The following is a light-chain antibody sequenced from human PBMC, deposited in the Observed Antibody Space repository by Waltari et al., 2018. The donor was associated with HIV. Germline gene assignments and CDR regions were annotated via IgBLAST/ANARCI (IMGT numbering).Light chain of an antibody. J-gene: IGKJ1*01. CDR2: LGS. V-gene: IGKV2-28*01. CDR1: QNLLDSHGYNY. Sequence: DIVMTQSPLSLPVTPGEPASISCRSSQNLLDSHGYNYLDWYLQRPGQSPQLLIYLGSNRTSGVPDRFSGGGSGTDFTLKISRVEADDVGVYYCMQGLQTPRTFAQGTNVEIK. CDR3: MQGLQTPRT.